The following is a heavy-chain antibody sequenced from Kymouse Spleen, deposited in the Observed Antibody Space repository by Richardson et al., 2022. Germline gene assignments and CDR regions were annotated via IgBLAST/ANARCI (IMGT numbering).Heavy chain of an antibody. CDR1: GGSFSGYY. CDR2: INHSGST. D-gene: IGHD3-10*01. CDR3: AGTMVRGVTFDY. Sequence: QVQLQQWGAGLLKPSETLSLTCAVYGGSFSGYYWSWIRQPPGKGLEWIGEINHSGSTNYNPSLKSRVTISVDTSKNQFSLKLSSVTAADTAVYYCAGTMVRGVTFDYWGQGTLVTVSS. J-gene: IGHJ4*02. V-gene: IGHV4-34*01.